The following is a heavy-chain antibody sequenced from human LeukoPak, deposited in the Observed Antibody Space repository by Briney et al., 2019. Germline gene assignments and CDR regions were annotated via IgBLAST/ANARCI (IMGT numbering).Heavy chain of an antibody. V-gene: IGHV3-21*01. Sequence: RSGGSLRLSCAASGFTFSSYTMNWVRQAPGKGLEWVASIISSGSYIYYADSVKGRFTISRDNAKNSLSLQMNSLRVEDTAVYYCARDRGKLRYLDLWGQGTLLTVSS. CDR3: ARDRGKLRYLDL. CDR2: IISSGSYI. J-gene: IGHJ4*02. D-gene: IGHD3-9*01. CDR1: GFTFSSYT.